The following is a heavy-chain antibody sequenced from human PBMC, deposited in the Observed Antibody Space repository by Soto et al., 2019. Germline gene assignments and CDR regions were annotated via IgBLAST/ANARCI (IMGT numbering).Heavy chain of an antibody. CDR2: IYYSGST. CDR1: GGSISSYY. Sequence: SETLSLTCTLSGGSISSYYWHWIRQPPGKGLEWIGYIYYSGSTNYNPSLKSRITILIDTSKKQFSLKLNSVTAADTAVYYCARDSGYYGSVSPNYFDYWGQGILVTVSS. V-gene: IGHV4-59*01. CDR3: ARDSGYYGSVSPNYFDY. J-gene: IGHJ4*02. D-gene: IGHD3-10*01.